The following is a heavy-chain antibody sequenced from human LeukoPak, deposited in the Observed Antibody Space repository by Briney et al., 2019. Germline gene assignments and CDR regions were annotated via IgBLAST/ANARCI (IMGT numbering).Heavy chain of an antibody. CDR3: ARDLNWNDQLVFDY. J-gene: IGHJ4*02. CDR2: MNPNSGNT. V-gene: IGHV1-8*01. Sequence: ASVKVSCKASGYTFTSYDINWVRQATGQGLEWMGWMNPNSGNTGYAQKFQGRVTMTRNTSISTAYMELRSLRSDDTVVYYCARDLNWNDQLVFDYWGQGTLVTVSS. CDR1: GYTFTSYD. D-gene: IGHD1-1*01.